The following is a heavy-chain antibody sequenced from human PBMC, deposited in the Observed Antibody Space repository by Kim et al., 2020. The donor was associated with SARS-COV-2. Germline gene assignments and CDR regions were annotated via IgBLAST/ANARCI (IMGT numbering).Heavy chain of an antibody. D-gene: IGHD1-1*01. CDR3: AIRGAGNYWNPAVH. V-gene: IGHV3-23*01. J-gene: IGHJ4*02. Sequence: ADSAKGRFTISRDSSKTTLFLQMNSLRDEDTAVYYCAIRGAGNYWNPAVHWGQGTLVTVSS.